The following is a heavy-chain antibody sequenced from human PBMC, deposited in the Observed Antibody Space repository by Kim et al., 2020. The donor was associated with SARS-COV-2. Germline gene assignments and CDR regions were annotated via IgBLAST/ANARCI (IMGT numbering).Heavy chain of an antibody. D-gene: IGHD3-10*01. J-gene: IGHJ5*02. V-gene: IGHV4-61*02. CDR2: IYTSGST. CDR1: GGSISSGSYY. Sequence: SETLSLTCTVSGGSISSGSYYWSWIRQPAGKGLEWIGRIYTSGSTNYNPSLKSRVTISVDTSKNQFSLKLSSVTAADTAVYYCAREDYYGSGLRWFDPWGQGTLVTVSS. CDR3: AREDYYGSGLRWFDP.